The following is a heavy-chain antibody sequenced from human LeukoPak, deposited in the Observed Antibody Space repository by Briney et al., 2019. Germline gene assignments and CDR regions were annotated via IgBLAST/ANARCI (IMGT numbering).Heavy chain of an antibody. J-gene: IGHJ3*02. D-gene: IGHD2-2*01. V-gene: IGHV3-48*01. CDR2: FSTSSGTI. CDR3: ARDSMYAFDI. Sequence: GGSLRLSCAASGFTFSSYSMNWVRQAPGKGLEWISYFSTSSGTISYADSVKGRFTISRDNAKNSLYLQMSSLRAEDTAVYYCARDSMYAFDIWGQGTMVTVSS. CDR1: GFTFSSYS.